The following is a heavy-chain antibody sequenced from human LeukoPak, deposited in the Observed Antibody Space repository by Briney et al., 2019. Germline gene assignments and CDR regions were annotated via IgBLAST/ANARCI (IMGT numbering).Heavy chain of an antibody. CDR2: IAYTGTI. Sequence: GGSLRLSCTASGFSFSSYSMNWVRQAPGKGLEWVAYIAYTGTIHYADSVRGRFAISRDNAKSSLFLQLNSLRAEDTAVYYCARDPHSLDYWGQGTLVTVSS. CDR3: ARDPHSLDY. J-gene: IGHJ4*02. CDR1: GFSFSSYS. V-gene: IGHV3-48*01.